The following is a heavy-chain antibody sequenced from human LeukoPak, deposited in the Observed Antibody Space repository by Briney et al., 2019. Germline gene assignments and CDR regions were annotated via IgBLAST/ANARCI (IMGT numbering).Heavy chain of an antibody. CDR3: ARHATGGFYPSAVGFDY. CDR1: GGSFSGYY. CDR2: INHSGST. J-gene: IGHJ4*02. Sequence: PSETLSLTCAVYGGSFSGYYWSWIRQPPGKGLEWIGEINHSGSTNYNPSLKSRVTISVDTSKNQFSLKLSSVTAADTAVYYCARHATGGFYPSAVGFDYWGQGTLVTVSS. D-gene: IGHD3-16*01. V-gene: IGHV4-34*01.